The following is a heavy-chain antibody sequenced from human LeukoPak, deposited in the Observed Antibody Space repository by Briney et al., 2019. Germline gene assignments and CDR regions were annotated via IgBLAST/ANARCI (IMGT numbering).Heavy chain of an antibody. D-gene: IGHD5-18*01. CDR1: GFTFSNYA. V-gene: IGHV3-23*01. CDR3: AKGTLPRGYRYGYDLYYFDY. Sequence: PGWSLRLSCAASGFTFSNYAMSWVRQAPGKGLEWVSGISGSGGSTYYADSVKGRFTISRDNSKNTLYLQMNSLRGEDTAVYYCAKGTLPRGYRYGYDLYYFDYWGQGTLVTVSS. J-gene: IGHJ4*02. CDR2: ISGSGGST.